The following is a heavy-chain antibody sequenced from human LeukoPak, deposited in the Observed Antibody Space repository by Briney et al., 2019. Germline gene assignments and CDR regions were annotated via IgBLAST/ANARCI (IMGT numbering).Heavy chain of an antibody. CDR2: IYHSGNT. D-gene: IGHD3-10*01. CDR1: GYSISSGYY. Sequence: SETLSLTCTVSGYSISSGYYWGWIRQPPGKGLGWIGSIYHSGNTYYNPSLKSRVTISVDTSKNQFSLRLSSVTAADTAVYYCARVWFGSRCFDYWGQGTLVTVSS. J-gene: IGHJ4*02. CDR3: ARVWFGSRCFDY. V-gene: IGHV4-38-2*02.